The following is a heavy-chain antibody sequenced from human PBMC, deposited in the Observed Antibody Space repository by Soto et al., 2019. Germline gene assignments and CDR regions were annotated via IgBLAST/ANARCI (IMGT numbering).Heavy chain of an antibody. V-gene: IGHV5-10-1*01. J-gene: IGHJ6*02. CDR2: IDPNDSHM. D-gene: IGHD3-10*01. CDR1: GYNFNIYW. Sequence: GESLKISCKVSGYNFNIYWISWVRQMPGKGLEWMGRIDPNDSHMNYSPAFQGHVTISVDKSISTAYLQWRSLEASDTAMYYCERQDGYASGGAMDVWGQGTTVTVSS. CDR3: ERQDGYASGGAMDV.